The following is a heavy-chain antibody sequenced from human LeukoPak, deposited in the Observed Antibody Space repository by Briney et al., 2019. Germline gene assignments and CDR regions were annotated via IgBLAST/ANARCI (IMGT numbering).Heavy chain of an antibody. CDR3: ARDGVVVPAATFDY. V-gene: IGHV1-18*01. CDR1: GYTFTGYG. D-gene: IGHD2-2*01. CDR2: ISAYNGNT. J-gene: IGHJ4*02. Sequence: GASVKVSCKASGYTFTGYGMSWVRQAPGQGLEWMGWISAYNGNTNYAQKLQGRVTMTTDTSTSTAYMELRSLRSDDTAVYYCARDGVVVPAATFDYWGQGTLVTVSS.